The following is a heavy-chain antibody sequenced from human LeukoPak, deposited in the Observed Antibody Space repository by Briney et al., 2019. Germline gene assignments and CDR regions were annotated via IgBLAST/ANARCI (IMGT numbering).Heavy chain of an antibody. CDR2: IYSGGST. V-gene: IGHV3-53*01. D-gene: IGHD4-17*01. CDR3: ARTLDYGDYFDY. CDR1: GFTVSSNY. Sequence: GGSLRLSCAASGFTVSSNYMSWVRQAPGKGVEWVSVIYSGGSTYYADSVKGRFTISRDNSKNTLYLQMNSLRAEDTAVYYCARTLDYGDYFDYWGQGTLVTVSS. J-gene: IGHJ4*02.